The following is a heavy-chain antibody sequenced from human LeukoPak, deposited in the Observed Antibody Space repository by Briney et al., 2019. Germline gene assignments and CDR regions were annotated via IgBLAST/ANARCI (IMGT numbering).Heavy chain of an antibody. CDR3: ARGIYCSGGSCYSGYFDY. CDR2: INSDGSST. CDR1: GFTFSSYW. J-gene: IGHJ4*02. V-gene: IGHV3-74*01. D-gene: IGHD2-15*01. Sequence: GGSLRLSCAASGFTFSSYWMHWVRQAPGKGLVWVSRINSDGSSTSYADSVKGRFTISRDNAKNTLYLRMNSLRAEDTAVYYCARGIYCSGGSCYSGYFDYWGQGTLVTVSS.